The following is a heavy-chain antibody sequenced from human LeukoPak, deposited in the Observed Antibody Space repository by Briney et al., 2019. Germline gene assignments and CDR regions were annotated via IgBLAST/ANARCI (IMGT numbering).Heavy chain of an antibody. CDR2: ISGSGGST. V-gene: IGHV3-23*01. D-gene: IGHD1-26*01. Sequence: PGGSLRLSCAASGFTFSSYAMSWVRQAPGKGLEWVSAISGSGGSTYYADSVKGRFTISRDNAKNSVYLQMNSLRAEDTAVYYCARDHRSGSCTDSWGQGTLVTVSS. CDR3: ARDHRSGSCTDS. J-gene: IGHJ4*02. CDR1: GFTFSSYA.